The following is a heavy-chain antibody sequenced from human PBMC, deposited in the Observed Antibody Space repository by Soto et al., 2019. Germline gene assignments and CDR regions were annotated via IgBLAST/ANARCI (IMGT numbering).Heavy chain of an antibody. Sequence: SETLSLTCAVYGGSFSGYYWSWIRQPPGKGLEWIGEINHSGSTNYNPSLKSRVTISVDTSKNQFSLKLSSVTAADTAVYYCARVKVDTGPLLEWLLDYWGQGTLVTVSS. CDR2: INHSGST. CDR1: GGSFSGYY. CDR3: ARVKVDTGPLLEWLLDY. J-gene: IGHJ4*02. D-gene: IGHD3-3*01. V-gene: IGHV4-34*01.